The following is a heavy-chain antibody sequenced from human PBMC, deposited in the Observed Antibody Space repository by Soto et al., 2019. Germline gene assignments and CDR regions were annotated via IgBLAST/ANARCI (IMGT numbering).Heavy chain of an antibody. D-gene: IGHD3-22*01. Sequence: SETLSLTCAVYGGSFSGYYWSWIRQPPGKGLEWIGEINHSGSTNYNPSLKSRVTISVDTSKNQFSLKLSSVTAADTAVYYCARTIVVVTRHFDYWGQGTLVTVS. CDR2: INHSGST. J-gene: IGHJ4*02. V-gene: IGHV4-34*01. CDR3: ARTIVVVTRHFDY. CDR1: GGSFSGYY.